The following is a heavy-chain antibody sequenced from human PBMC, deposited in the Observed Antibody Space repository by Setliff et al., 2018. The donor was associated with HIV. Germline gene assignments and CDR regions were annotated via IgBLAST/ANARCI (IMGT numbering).Heavy chain of an antibody. V-gene: IGHV5-51*01. CDR3: ATRLVGYSGLTY. CDR1: GYNFATYY. D-gene: IGHD5-12*01. Sequence: PGESLKISCKTSGYNFATYYIVWVRQMPGKGLEWMGRINPGDSDSRYSPAFEGQVTISADKSISTTYLQWDSLKASDTATYCCATRLVGYSGLTYWGQGTLVTVSS. J-gene: IGHJ4*02. CDR2: INPGDSDS.